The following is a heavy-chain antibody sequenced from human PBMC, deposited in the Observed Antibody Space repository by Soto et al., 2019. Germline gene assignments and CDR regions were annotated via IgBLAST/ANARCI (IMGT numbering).Heavy chain of an antibody. CDR3: AKDRSGVVPAAGIDY. CDR2: ISFDGSNK. J-gene: IGHJ4*02. D-gene: IGHD2-2*01. V-gene: IGHV3-30*18. CDR1: GFTLSSYG. Sequence: GGSLRLSCAASGFTLSSYGMHWVRQAPGKGLEWVAIISFDGSNKYYADSVKGRFTISRDNSKNTVYLQMNSLRAEDTALYYCAKDRSGVVPAAGIDYWGQGTLVTVSS.